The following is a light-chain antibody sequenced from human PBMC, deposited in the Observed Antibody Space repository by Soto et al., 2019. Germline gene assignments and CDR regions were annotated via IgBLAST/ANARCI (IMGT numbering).Light chain of an antibody. V-gene: IGLV1-47*01. J-gene: IGLJ1*01. Sequence: QSALTQPPSASGTPGQRVTISCSGSSSNIESNYVYWYQQLPGTAPKLLIYRNNQRPSWVPDRLSGSKSGTSASLAIRGLRSEDEADYYCAAWDDSLSGYVFGTGTKVTVL. CDR2: RNN. CDR3: AAWDDSLSGYV. CDR1: SSNIESNY.